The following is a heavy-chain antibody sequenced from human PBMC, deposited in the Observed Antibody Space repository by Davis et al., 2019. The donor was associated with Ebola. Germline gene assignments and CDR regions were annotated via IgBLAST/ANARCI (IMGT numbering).Heavy chain of an antibody. CDR3: ARGPAANAPLDY. Sequence: ASVKVSCKAFGYTFIYYYINWVRQTPGQGLEWMGRINPKSGATTYAQRFQGRVTMTRDTSSGTAYMDLGSLKSDDTAVYCCARGPAANAPLDYWGQGTLVTVSS. J-gene: IGHJ4*02. V-gene: IGHV1-2*02. D-gene: IGHD2-2*01. CDR2: INPKSGAT. CDR1: GYTFIYYY.